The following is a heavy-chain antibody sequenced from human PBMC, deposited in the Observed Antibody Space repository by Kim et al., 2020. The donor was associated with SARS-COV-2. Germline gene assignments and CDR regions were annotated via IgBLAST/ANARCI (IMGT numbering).Heavy chain of an antibody. CDR3: ARDLILWARIYCSSTSCYAYGMDV. D-gene: IGHD2-2*01. CDR2: INPNSGGT. J-gene: IGHJ6*02. Sequence: ASVKVSCKASGYTFTGYYMHWVRQAPGQGLEWMGRINPNSGGTNYAQKFQGRVTMTRDTSISTAYMELSRLRSDDTAVYYCARDLILWARIYCSSTSCYAYGMDVWGQGTTVTVSS. V-gene: IGHV1-2*06. CDR1: GYTFTGYY.